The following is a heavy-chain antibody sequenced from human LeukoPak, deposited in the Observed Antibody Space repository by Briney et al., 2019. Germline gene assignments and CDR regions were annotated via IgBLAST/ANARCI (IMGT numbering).Heavy chain of an antibody. CDR1: GYTFTTYG. Sequence: ASVKVSCRSSGYTFTTYGITWVRQAPGQGLEWMGWISTYNGNTNYAQKLQGGVTVTTDTSTSTAYMELRSLRSDDTAMYYCARDRMDTGTYFDYWGQGTLVTVSS. J-gene: IGHJ4*02. CDR2: ISTYNGNT. CDR3: ARDRMDTGTYFDY. V-gene: IGHV1-18*01. D-gene: IGHD5-18*01.